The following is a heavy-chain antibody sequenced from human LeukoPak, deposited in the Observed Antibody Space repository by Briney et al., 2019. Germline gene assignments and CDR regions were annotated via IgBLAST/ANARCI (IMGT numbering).Heavy chain of an antibody. CDR3: VRPLFGAISPGY. CDR1: GFTFSSHW. J-gene: IGHJ4*02. CDR2: IREDGSEK. V-gene: IGHV3-7*01. D-gene: IGHD3-10*01. Sequence: GGSLRLSCAPSGFTFSSHWMTWVRQAPGRGLEWVANIREDGSEKFHGDSVKGRCTISRDNAENYLNLQMNNLGREDTAMYYFVRPLFGAISPGYWGQGTLVTVSS.